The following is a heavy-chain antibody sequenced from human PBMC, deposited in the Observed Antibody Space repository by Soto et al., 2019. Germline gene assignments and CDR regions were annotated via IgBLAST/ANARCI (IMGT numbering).Heavy chain of an antibody. V-gene: IGHV6-1*01. CDR2: TYYRSKWYN. Sequence: SQTLSLTCVISGDSVSSNSAAWNWIRQSPSRGLEWLGRTYYRSKWYNDYAVSVKSRITINPDTSKNQFSLQLNSVTPEDTAVYYCARAKSPKRITMVRGVPDHFDYWGQGTLVTVSS. D-gene: IGHD3-10*01. J-gene: IGHJ4*02. CDR3: ARAKSPKRITMVRGVPDHFDY. CDR1: GDSVSSNSAA.